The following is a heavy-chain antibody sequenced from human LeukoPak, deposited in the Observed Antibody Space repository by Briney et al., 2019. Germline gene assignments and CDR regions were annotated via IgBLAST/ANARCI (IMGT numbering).Heavy chain of an antibody. V-gene: IGHV1-69*05. CDR1: GATFSSYA. CDR2: IIPIFGTA. J-gene: IGHJ6*03. Sequence: SVKVSCKASGATFSSYAISWVRQAPGQGLEWMGGIIPIFGTANYAQKFQGRVTITTDESTSTAYMELSSLRSEDTAVYYCASVSTPLSDGSYYYYMDVWGKGTTVTVSS. D-gene: IGHD3-10*01. CDR3: ASVSTPLSDGSYYYYMDV.